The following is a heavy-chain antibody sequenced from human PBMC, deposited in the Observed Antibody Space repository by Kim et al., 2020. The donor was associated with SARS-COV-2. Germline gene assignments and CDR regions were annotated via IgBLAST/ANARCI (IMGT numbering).Heavy chain of an antibody. D-gene: IGHD3-9*01. Sequence: GESLKISCKGSGYSFTSYWIGWVRQMPGKGLEWMGIIYPGDSDTRYSPSFQGQVTISADKSISTAYLQWSSLKASDTAMYYCARHPALEVLDDWLSHFDYWGQGTLVTVSS. V-gene: IGHV5-51*01. J-gene: IGHJ4*02. CDR3: ARHPALEVLDDWLSHFDY. CDR1: GYSFTSYW. CDR2: IYPGDSDT.